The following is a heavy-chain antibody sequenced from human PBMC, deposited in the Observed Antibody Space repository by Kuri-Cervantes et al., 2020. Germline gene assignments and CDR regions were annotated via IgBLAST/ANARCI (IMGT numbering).Heavy chain of an antibody. J-gene: IGHJ4*02. D-gene: IGHD1-1*01. CDR2: INPNSGGT. CDR3: ARGGGGGLERFDY. Sequence: ASVKVSCKASGYTFTSYAMNWVRQAPGQGLEWMGWINPNSGGTNYAQKFQGWVTMTRDTSISTAYMELSSLRSEDTAVYYCARGGGGGLERFDYWGQGTLVTVSS. CDR1: GYTFTSYA. V-gene: IGHV1-2*04.